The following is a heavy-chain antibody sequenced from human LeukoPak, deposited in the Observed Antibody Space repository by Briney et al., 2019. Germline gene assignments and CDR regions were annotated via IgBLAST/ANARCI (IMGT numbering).Heavy chain of an antibody. J-gene: IGHJ4*02. CDR2: IIPTFGTA. CDR3: ARDPYGDHTFDY. V-gene: IGHV1-69*05. CDR1: GGTFSSYA. Sequence: GASVKVSCKASGGTFSSYAISWVRQAPGQGLEWMGRIIPTFGTANYAQKFQGRVTITTDESTSTAYMELSSLRSEDTAVYYCARDPYGDHTFDYWGQGTLVTVSS. D-gene: IGHD4-17*01.